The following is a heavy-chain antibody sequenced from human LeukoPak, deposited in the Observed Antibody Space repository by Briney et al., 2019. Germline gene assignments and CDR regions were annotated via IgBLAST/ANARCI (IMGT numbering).Heavy chain of an antibody. D-gene: IGHD3-16*02. CDR1: GGSISSGGYY. J-gene: IGHJ4*02. V-gene: IGHV4-31*03. CDR2: IYYSGST. CDR3: ARAVYDYIWGSYRFDY. Sequence: SETLSLTCTVSGGSISSGGYYWSSIRQHPGKGLEWIGFIYYSGSTYYNPSLKSRVTFSVDTSKNQFSLKLSSVNAADTAVYYCARAVYDYIWGSYRFDYWGQGTLVTVSS.